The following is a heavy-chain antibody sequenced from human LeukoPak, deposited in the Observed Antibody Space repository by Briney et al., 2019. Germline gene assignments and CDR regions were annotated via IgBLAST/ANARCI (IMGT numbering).Heavy chain of an antibody. Sequence: PSETLSLTCTVSAGSISSYYWNWIRQVPGKGLEWIGYIFYGANTYYNPSLKDRVTMSMDTSKSQVSLQLTSVTAADTAVYYCASWTIFGVIAPCCFHSWGQGTLVTVSP. CDR2: IFYGANT. J-gene: IGHJ4*02. D-gene: IGHD3-3*01. CDR1: AGSISSYY. CDR3: ASWTIFGVIAPCCFHS. V-gene: IGHV4-59*01.